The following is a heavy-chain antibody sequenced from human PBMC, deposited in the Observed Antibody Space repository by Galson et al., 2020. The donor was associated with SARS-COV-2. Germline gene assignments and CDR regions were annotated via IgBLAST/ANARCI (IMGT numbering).Heavy chain of an antibody. CDR2: MSATGGTS. D-gene: IGHD6-19*01. J-gene: IGHJ4*02. CDR1: GFTFSDYA. CDR3: LSFSSTRHNY. V-gene: IGHV3-64D*09. Sequence: GGSLRLSCSASGFTFSDYAMHWVRQAPGKGLQYVSAMSATGGTSFYADSVSGRFTMSRDNSRSIFYLHMTGLRLDDTALYYCLSFSSTRHNYWGQGTLVTVSS.